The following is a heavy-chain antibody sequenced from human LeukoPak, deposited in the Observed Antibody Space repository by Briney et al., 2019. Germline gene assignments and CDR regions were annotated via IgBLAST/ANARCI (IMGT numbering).Heavy chain of an antibody. CDR1: GFTFSSYS. V-gene: IGHV3-21*01. D-gene: IGHD1-26*01. Sequence: PGGSLRLSCAASGFTFSSYSMNWVRQAPGKGLEWVSSISSSSSYIYYADSVKGRFTISRDNAKNSLYLQMNSLRAEDTAVYYCARDDSGSHPLYYMDVWGKGTTVTVSS. CDR3: ARDDSGSHPLYYMDV. CDR2: ISSSSSYI. J-gene: IGHJ6*03.